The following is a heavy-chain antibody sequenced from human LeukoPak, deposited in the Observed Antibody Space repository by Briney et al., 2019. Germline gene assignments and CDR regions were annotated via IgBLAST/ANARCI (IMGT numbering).Heavy chain of an antibody. CDR3: ARDLGDSGENGY. J-gene: IGHJ4*02. CDR2: ISTSGSTSGST. D-gene: IGHD5-18*01. Sequence: PSQTLSLTCTVSGGSISSYYWSWIRQPAGKGLEWIGRISTSGSTSGSTNYNPSLKSRVTMSLDTSKNQFSLKLSSVTAADTAVYYCARDLGDSGENGYWGQGTLVTVSS. CDR1: GGSISSYY. V-gene: IGHV4-4*07.